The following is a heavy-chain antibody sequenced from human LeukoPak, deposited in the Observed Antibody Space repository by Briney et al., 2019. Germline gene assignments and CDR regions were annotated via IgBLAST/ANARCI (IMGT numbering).Heavy chain of an antibody. D-gene: IGHD6-13*01. J-gene: IGHJ4*02. CDR3: ARCSSSWYGNYFDY. V-gene: IGHV4-31*03. Sequence: TLSLTCTVSTGSVSSGTYYWSWIRQPPGKGLEWIAYIYYSGSTNYNPSLESRVTISVDTSKNQFSLKLSSVTAADSAMYYCARCSSSWYGNYFDYWGQGTLVTVSS. CDR1: TGSVSSGTYY. CDR2: IYYSGST.